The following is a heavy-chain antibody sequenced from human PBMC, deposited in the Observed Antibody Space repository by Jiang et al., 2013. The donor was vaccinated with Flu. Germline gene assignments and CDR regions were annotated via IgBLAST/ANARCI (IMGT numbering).Heavy chain of an antibody. Sequence: LLKPSETLSLTCTVSGGSIPNYYWSWIRQPPGKGLEWIGYIYNSGSANYNPSLKSRLTMSIDTPKNQFSLRLSSVTAADTAMYYCARVSHDSNGSMGDWGQGTLVTVSS. CDR1: GGSIPNYY. V-gene: IGHV4-59*01. J-gene: IGHJ4*02. CDR2: IYNSGSA. CDR3: ARVSHDSNGSMGD. D-gene: IGHD3-22*01.